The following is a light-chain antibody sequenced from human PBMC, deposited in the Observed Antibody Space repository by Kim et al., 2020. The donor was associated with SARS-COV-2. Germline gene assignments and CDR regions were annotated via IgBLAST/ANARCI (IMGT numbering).Light chain of an antibody. CDR2: SAS. CDR3: QQYNDWPFT. CDR1: RGLVSN. Sequence: PGESVSRSSRASRGLVSNVAWYQQRPGQAPRLLIFSASKRATGIPARFSGSGSGTEFTLSITFVESEDFALYCCQQYNDWPFTFGGGTKVDIK. V-gene: IGKV3D-15*03. J-gene: IGKJ4*01.